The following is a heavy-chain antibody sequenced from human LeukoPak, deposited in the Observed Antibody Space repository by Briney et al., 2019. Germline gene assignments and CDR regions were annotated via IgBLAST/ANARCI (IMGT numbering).Heavy chain of an antibody. J-gene: IGHJ6*02. CDR3: SKDIEVRGVTYDDIDF. Sequence: GGSLRLSCAASGFTFDDYSMRWVRQAPGEGLEWVSGMSWDSGGIGYSESVKGRCTISRDNAKNSLYLQMNSLRADDTALYYCSKDIEVRGVTYDDIDFWGQGTTVTVSS. V-gene: IGHV3-9*01. D-gene: IGHD3-10*01. CDR1: GFTFDDYS. CDR2: MSWDSGGI.